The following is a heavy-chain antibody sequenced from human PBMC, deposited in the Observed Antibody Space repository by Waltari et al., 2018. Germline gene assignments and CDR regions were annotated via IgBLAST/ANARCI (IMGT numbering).Heavy chain of an antibody. CDR2: IIWNRGRI. CDR1: GFPFDDFA. J-gene: IGHJ4*02. D-gene: IGHD2-15*01. CDR3: VKAAGGAATWLVFDS. V-gene: IGHV3-9*01. Sequence: EVQLVESGGGSVQPGRSLRLSCAASGFPFDDFAMHWVRQAPGKGLEWIASIIWNRGRIYYADAVKGRFTISRDNAKDSLYLDMDNRTEDDTAFYYCVKAAGGAATWLVFDSWGRGTLVTVSS.